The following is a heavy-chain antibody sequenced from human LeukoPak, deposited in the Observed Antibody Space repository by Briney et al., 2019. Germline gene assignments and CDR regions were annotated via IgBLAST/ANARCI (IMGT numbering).Heavy chain of an antibody. CDR1: GGSFSGYY. J-gene: IGHJ6*03. CDR2: MNPYGST. D-gene: IGHD3-22*01. CDR3: ARGRQDVTMIVVVMTAVSYYSDG. Sequence: PSQSLSLTRAVYGGSFSGYYCTRGPETPRKGPRGSGEMNPYGSTSYNPSLTSRVRISVDTSKTQFSLELRSVTAAATAVSYCARGRQDVTMIVVVMTAVSYYSDGWGKVTTVT. V-gene: IGHV4-34*01.